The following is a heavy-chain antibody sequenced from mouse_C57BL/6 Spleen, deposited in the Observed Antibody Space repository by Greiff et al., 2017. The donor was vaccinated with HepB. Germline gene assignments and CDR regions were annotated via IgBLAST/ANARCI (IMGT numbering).Heavy chain of an antibody. CDR3: ARFYDGYYFWYFDV. D-gene: IGHD2-3*01. CDR1: GYSFTDYN. CDR2: INPNYGTT. J-gene: IGHJ1*03. V-gene: IGHV1-39*01. Sequence: EVKLVESGPELVKPGASVKISCKASGYSFTDYNMNWVKQSNGKSLEWIGVINPNYGTTSYNQKFKGKATLTVDQSSSTAYMQLNSLTSEDSAVYYCARFYDGYYFWYFDVWGTGTTVTVSS.